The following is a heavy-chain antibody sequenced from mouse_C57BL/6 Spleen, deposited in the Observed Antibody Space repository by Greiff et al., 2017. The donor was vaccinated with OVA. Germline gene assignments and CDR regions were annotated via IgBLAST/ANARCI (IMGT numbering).Heavy chain of an antibody. D-gene: IGHD1-1*01. CDR2: IDPEDGDT. CDR3: TLNYYGSSWYFDV. Sequence: EVQLQQSGAELVRPGASVKLSCTASGFNLKDYYMHWVKQRPEQGLEWIGRIDPEDGDTVYAPKLQGKATMTADASSNTAYLQLSSLTSEDTAVYYCTLNYYGSSWYFDVWGTGTTVTVSS. J-gene: IGHJ1*03. CDR1: GFNLKDYY. V-gene: IGHV14-1*01.